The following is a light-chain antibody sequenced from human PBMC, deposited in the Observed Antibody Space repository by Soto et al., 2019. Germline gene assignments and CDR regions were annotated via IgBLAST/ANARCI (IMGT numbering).Light chain of an antibody. V-gene: IGKV1-17*01. J-gene: IGKJ1*01. CDR2: AAS. CDR3: LQHNSYPWT. Sequence: DIQMTQSPSSLSASVGDRVTITCQASQDIYNCLNWYQQKPGKAPKRLIYAASSLKSGVPSRFSGSGSGTEFTLTISSLQPEDFATYYCLQHNSYPWTFGQGTKVEIK. CDR1: QDIYNC.